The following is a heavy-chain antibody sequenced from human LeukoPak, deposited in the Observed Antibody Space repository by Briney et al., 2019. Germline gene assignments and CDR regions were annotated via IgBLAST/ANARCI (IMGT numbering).Heavy chain of an antibody. V-gene: IGHV3-23*01. CDR1: GFTFTSYA. D-gene: IGHD1-26*01. Sequence: SGGSLRLSCAASGFTFTSYAMSWVRQAPGKGLEWVSAISGSGGSTCYADSVKGRFTISSDNSKNTLYLQMNSLRAEDTAVYYCAKRGAEVGATVAPGDYWGQGTLVTVSS. CDR3: AKRGAEVGATVAPGDY. CDR2: ISGSGGST. J-gene: IGHJ4*02.